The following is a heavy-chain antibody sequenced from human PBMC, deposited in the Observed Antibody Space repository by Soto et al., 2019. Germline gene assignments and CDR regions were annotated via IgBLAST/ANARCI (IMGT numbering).Heavy chain of an antibody. CDR2: IYYSGST. J-gene: IGHJ6*02. V-gene: IGHV4-30-4*01. Sequence: PSETLSLTCTVSGGSISSGDYYWSWIRQPPGKGLEWIGYIYYSGSTYYNPSLKSRVTISVDTSKNQFSLKLSSVTAADTAVYYCRGYXSSTSCYGPYYYYGMDVWGQGTTVTVSS. D-gene: IGHD2-2*01. CDR1: GGSISSGDYY. CDR3: RGYXSSTSCYGPYYYYGMDV.